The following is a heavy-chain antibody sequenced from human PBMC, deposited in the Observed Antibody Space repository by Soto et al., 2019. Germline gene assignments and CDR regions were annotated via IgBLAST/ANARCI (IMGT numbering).Heavy chain of an antibody. CDR1: GFTFSSYW. Sequence: EVQLVESRGGLVQPGGSLRLSCAASGFTFSSYWMSWVRQAPGKGLEWVANIKQDGSEKYYVDSVKGRFTISRDNAKNSLYLQMNSLSAEDTAVYYCARAPRIVSYYYMDVWGKGTTVTVSS. D-gene: IGHD2-15*01. J-gene: IGHJ6*03. CDR2: IKQDGSEK. V-gene: IGHV3-7*01. CDR3: ARAPRIVSYYYMDV.